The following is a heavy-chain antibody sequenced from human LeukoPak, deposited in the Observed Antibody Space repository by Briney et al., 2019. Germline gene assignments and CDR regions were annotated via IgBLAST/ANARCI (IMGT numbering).Heavy chain of an antibody. CDR2: ISGSGGST. Sequence: GGSLRLSCAASGFTFSSYAMSWVRQAPGKGLEWVSAISGSGGSTYYADSVKGRFTSSRDNSKNTLYLQMNSLRAEDTAVYYCAKRPGGHCSSTSCYSPFDYWGQGTLDTVSS. J-gene: IGHJ4*02. CDR3: AKRPGGHCSSTSCYSPFDY. D-gene: IGHD2-2*01. CDR1: GFTFSSYA. V-gene: IGHV3-23*01.